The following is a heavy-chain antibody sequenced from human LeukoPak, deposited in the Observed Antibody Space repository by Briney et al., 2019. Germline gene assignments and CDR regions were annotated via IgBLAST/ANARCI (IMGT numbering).Heavy chain of an antibody. D-gene: IGHD3-16*01. CDR3: ARVYVGSTTTCPFDY. CDR1: GFTFSSYW. J-gene: IGHJ4*02. CDR2: INSDGSST. V-gene: IGHV3-74*01. Sequence: GGSLRLSCAASGFTFSSYWMHWVRQAPGKGLVWVSRINSDGSSTSYADSVKGRFTISRDNAKNTLYLRMNSLRAEDTAVYYCARVYVGSTTTCPFDYWGQGTLVTVSS.